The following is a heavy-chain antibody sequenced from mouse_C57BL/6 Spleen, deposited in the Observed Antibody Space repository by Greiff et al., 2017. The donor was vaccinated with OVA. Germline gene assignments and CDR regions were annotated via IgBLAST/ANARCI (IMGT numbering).Heavy chain of an antibody. V-gene: IGHV1-82*01. CDR1: GYAFSSSW. CDR2: IYPGDGDT. CDR3: ARERNYGNFFCYAMDY. J-gene: IGHJ4*01. Sequence: VQLQQSGPELVKPGASVKISCKASGYAFSSSWMNWVKQRPGKGLEWIGRIYPGDGDTNYNGQFKGKATLPADKSSSTAYMQLSSLTSEDTAVYFCARERNYGNFFCYAMDYWGQGTSVTGSS. D-gene: IGHD2-1*01.